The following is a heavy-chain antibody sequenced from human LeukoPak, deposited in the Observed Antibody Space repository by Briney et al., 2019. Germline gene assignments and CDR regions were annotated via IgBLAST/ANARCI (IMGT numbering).Heavy chain of an antibody. J-gene: IGHJ4*02. V-gene: IGHV3-23*01. CDR1: GFTFSSYA. D-gene: IGHD2-2*01. CDR2: ISGSGGST. Sequence: GGSLRLSCAASGFTFSSYAMSWVRQAPGKGLEWVSAISGSGGSTYYADSVKGRFTISRDNSGNTLYLQMNSLRAEDTAVYYCAKDKLPTAMFSYVYWGQGTLVTVSS. CDR3: AKDKLPTAMFSYVY.